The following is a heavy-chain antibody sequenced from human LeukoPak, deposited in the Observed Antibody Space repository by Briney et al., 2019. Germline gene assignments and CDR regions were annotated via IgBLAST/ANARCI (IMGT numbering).Heavy chain of an antibody. D-gene: IGHD4-23*01. CDR1: GFTFSSYA. J-gene: IGHJ2*01. CDR2: ISPSGGRT. CDR3: AKSYGGNSFWYFDL. V-gene: IGHV3-23*01. Sequence: GGSLRLSCAASGFTFSSYAMSWVRQAPGKGLEWVSLISPSGGRTFYADSVKGRFTISRDSAKNTLYLHMNSLRAEDTAVYYCAKSYGGNSFWYFDLWGRGTLVTVSS.